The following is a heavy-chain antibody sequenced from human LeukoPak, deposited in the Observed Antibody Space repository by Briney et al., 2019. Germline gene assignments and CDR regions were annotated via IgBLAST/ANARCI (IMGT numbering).Heavy chain of an antibody. V-gene: IGHV3-30*02. CDR3: AKDRVVYNWNYAYYFDD. J-gene: IGHJ4*02. CDR2: IRDDASKK. CDR1: GFIFSSYG. D-gene: IGHD1-7*01. Sequence: GGSLRLSCAASGFIFSSYGMHWVRQAPGKGLEWVASIRDDASKKYYADSVKGRFTISRDNSKNTLYLQMNSLRAEDTAVYYCAKDRVVYNWNYAYYFDDWGQGTLVTVSS.